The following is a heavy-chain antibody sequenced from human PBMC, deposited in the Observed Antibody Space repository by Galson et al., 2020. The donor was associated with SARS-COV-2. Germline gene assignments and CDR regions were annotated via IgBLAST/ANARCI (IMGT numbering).Heavy chain of an antibody. J-gene: IGHJ4*02. CDR3: ARDWSYDSSGYDG. V-gene: IGHV3-7*05. CDR2: IKQDGSEK. Sequence: GGSLRLSCTPSRFPFDSYWMSWVRQAPGTGLEWVANIKQDGSEKYYLDSVKGRFTISRDNAKNSVFLQMNSLRAEDTAVYYCARDWSYDSSGYDGWGQGTLVTVSS. D-gene: IGHD3-22*01. CDR1: RFPFDSYW.